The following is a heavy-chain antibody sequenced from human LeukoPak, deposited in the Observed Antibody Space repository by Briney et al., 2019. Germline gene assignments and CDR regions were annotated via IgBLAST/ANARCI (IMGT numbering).Heavy chain of an antibody. D-gene: IGHD5-24*01. V-gene: IGHV3-33*01. CDR2: IWYDGSNK. Sequence: GGSLRLSCAASGFTFSSYDMHWVRQAPGKGLEWVSFIWYDGSNKYYADSVKGRFTISRDNSKNTLDLQMNSLRAEDTAVYFCTRSPHGDGAFDIWGQGTMVTVPS. J-gene: IGHJ3*02. CDR3: TRSPHGDGAFDI. CDR1: GFTFSSYD.